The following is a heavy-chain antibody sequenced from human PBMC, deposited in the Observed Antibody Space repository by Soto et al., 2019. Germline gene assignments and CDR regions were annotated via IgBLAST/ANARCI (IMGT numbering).Heavy chain of an antibody. D-gene: IGHD3-10*01. V-gene: IGHV3-15*01. CDR1: GFTFSNAW. CDR2: VKSKTHGGTT. J-gene: IGHJ4*02. Sequence: GGSLRLSCAGSGFTFSNAWMNWVRQAPGKGLEWVGRVKSKTHGGTTDYAAPVKGRFTISRGDSENTVFLQMNSLKTEDTAVYYCATGGYYPDYWGQGTLVTVSS. CDR3: ATGGYYPDY.